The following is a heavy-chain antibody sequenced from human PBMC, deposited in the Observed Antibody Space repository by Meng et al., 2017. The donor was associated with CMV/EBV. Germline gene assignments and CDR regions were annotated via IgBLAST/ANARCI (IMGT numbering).Heavy chain of an antibody. V-gene: IGHV1-2*02. CDR2: INPNSGGT. CDR3: ARGYPLGWAAAGRGGSY. D-gene: IGHD6-13*01. Sequence: YTYTDYYMHWVRQAPGQGLEWMGWINPNSGGTNYAQKFQDRVTMTRDTYISTAYMELSRLRSDDTAVYYCARGYPLGWAAAGRGGSYWGQGTLVTVSS. J-gene: IGHJ4*02. CDR1: YTYTDYY.